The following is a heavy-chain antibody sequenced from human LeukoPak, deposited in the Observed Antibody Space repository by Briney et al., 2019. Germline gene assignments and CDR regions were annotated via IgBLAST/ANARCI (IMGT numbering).Heavy chain of an antibody. CDR1: GFTFSSYA. V-gene: IGHV3-30-3*01. J-gene: IGHJ4*02. CDR2: ISYDRSNK. CDR3: ARSLYSYGYGPFDY. D-gene: IGHD5-18*01. Sequence: PGRSLRLSCAASGFTFSSYAMHWVRQAPGKGLEWVAVISYDRSNKYYADSVKGRFTISRDNSKNTLYLQMNSLRAEDTAVYYCARSLYSYGYGPFDYWGQGTLVTVSS.